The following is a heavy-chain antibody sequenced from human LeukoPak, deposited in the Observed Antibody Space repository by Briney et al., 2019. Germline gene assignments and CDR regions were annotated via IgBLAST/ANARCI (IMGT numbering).Heavy chain of an antibody. Sequence: SVKVSCKASGGTFSSYAISWVRQAPGQGLEWMGGIIPIFGTANYAQKFQGRVTITADESTSTAYMELSSLRSEDTAVYYCASCSGGSCYPMGIGYCGQGTLVTVSS. CDR3: ASCSGGSCYPMGIGY. CDR2: IIPIFGTA. CDR1: GGTFSSYA. J-gene: IGHJ4*02. V-gene: IGHV1-69*13. D-gene: IGHD2-15*01.